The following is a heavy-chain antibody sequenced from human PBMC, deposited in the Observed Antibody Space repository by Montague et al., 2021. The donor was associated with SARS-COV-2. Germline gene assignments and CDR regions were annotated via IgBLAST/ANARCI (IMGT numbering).Heavy chain of an antibody. CDR3: AKASSIVATTLWAYNWFDP. CDR2: ISGSGGST. CDR1: GFTFSSYA. Sequence: SLRLSCAASGFTFSSYAMSWVRQAPGKGLEWVSAISGSGGSTYYXXSLKGRFTISRDNSKNTLYLQMNSLRAEDTAVYYCAKASSIVATTLWAYNWFDPWGQGTLVTVSS. V-gene: IGHV3-23*01. D-gene: IGHD5-12*01. J-gene: IGHJ5*02.